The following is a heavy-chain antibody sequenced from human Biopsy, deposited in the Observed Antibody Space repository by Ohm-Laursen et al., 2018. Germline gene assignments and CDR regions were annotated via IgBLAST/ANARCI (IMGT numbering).Heavy chain of an antibody. CDR2: INRDSDTA. J-gene: IGHJ4*02. D-gene: IGHD3-16*01. CDR3: VKDRGGARASFHY. V-gene: IGHV3-9*01. CDR1: GFIFADYD. Sequence: SLRLSCAASGFIFADYDMHWVRQAPGKGLEWVSRINRDSDTADYVDSVRGRFTISRDNARKNLFLQMNSLRPEDTALYYCVKDRGGARASFHYWGQGIRVAVSS.